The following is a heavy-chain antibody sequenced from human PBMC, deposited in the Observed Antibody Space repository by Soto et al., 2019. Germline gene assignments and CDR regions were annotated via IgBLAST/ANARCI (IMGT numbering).Heavy chain of an antibody. CDR2: IIPIIGTA. V-gene: IGHV1-69*01. CDR1: GGTFSSYA. D-gene: IGHD4-17*01. Sequence: QVQLVQSGAEVKKPGSSVKVSCKASGGTFSSYAISWVRQAPGQGLEWMGGIIPIIGTANYAQKFQGRVTITADESTSTAYMELSSLRSEDTAVYYCARDFPDYGGNSGPRDAFDIWGQGTMVTVSS. J-gene: IGHJ3*02. CDR3: ARDFPDYGGNSGPRDAFDI.